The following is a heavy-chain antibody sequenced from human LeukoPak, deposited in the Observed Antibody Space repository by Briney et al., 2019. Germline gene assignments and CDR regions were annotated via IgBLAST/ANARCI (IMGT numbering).Heavy chain of an antibody. CDR2: MYHSGST. CDR3: ARLRWLQSIDY. CDR1: GDSISSGHY. D-gene: IGHD5-24*01. Sequence: PSETLSLTCAVSGDSISSGHYWGWIRQPPGKALEWIGSMYHSGSTYYNPSLKSRVTISVDTSKNQFSLKLSSVTAADTAVYYCARLRWLQSIDYWGQGTLVTVSS. J-gene: IGHJ4*02. V-gene: IGHV4-38-2*01.